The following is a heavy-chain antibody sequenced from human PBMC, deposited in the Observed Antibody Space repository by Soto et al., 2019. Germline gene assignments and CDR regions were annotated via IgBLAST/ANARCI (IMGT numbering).Heavy chain of an antibody. CDR2: IYYSGST. CDR3: SCHVQPGLFLTRCYFDY. CDR1: GGSISSSSYY. J-gene: IGHJ4*02. Sequence: SETLSLTCTVSGGSISSSSYYWGWIRQPPGKGLEWIGSIYYSGSTYYNPSLKSRVTISVDTSKNQFSLKLSSVTAADTAVYYCSCHVQPGLFLTRCYFDYWCQGTLFTVSS. D-gene: IGHD2-21*01. V-gene: IGHV4-39*01.